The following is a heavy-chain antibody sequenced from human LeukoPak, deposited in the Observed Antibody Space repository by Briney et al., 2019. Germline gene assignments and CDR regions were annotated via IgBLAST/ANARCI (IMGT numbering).Heavy chain of an antibody. D-gene: IGHD3-22*01. Sequence: SSETPSLTCTVSGGSISSYYWSWIRQPPGKGLEWIGSIYYSGSTYYNPSLKSRVTISVDTSKNQFSLRLSSVTAADTAMYYCARCSYYDSSGPFHYWGQGTLVTVSS. CDR3: ARCSYYDSSGPFHY. J-gene: IGHJ4*02. CDR1: GGSISSYY. V-gene: IGHV4-39*07. CDR2: IYYSGST.